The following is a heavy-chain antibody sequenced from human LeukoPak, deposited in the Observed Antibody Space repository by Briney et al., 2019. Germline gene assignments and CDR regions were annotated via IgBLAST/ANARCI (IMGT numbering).Heavy chain of an antibody. CDR1: GYTFTGYY. CDR2: INPNSGGT. V-gene: IGHV1-2*02. CDR3: ARYKNRPVTTLFDY. D-gene: IGHD2/OR15-2a*01. J-gene: IGHJ4*02. Sequence: ASVKVSCKASGYTFTGYYVHWVRQAPGQGLEWMGWINPNSGGTNYAQKFQGRVTMTRDTSISTAYMELGRLRSDDTAVYYCARYKNRPVTTLFDYWGQGTLVTVSS.